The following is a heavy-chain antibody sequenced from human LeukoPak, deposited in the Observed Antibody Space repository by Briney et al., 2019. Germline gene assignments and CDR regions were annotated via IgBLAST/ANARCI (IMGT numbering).Heavy chain of an antibody. J-gene: IGHJ4*02. Sequence: GASVKVSCKTFEHTFSGYYMHWVRQAPGQGLEWMGWINPDSGATKYAQKFQGRVTMTRDMSTITAYMDLSRLTSDDTAVYYCARLRATSWLTYYFDYWGQGTLVTVSS. D-gene: IGHD2-2*01. V-gene: IGHV1-2*02. CDR2: INPDSGAT. CDR1: EHTFSGYY. CDR3: ARLRATSWLTYYFDY.